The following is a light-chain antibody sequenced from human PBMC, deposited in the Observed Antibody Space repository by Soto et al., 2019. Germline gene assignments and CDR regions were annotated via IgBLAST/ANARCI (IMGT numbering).Light chain of an antibody. CDR2: KAS. CDR3: QQYNNWPPGIT. J-gene: IGKJ5*01. Sequence: DIQMTQSPSTLSASVGDRVTITCRASQCISSWLAWYQQKPGKAPKLLIYKASTLKSGVPSRFSGSGSGTEFTLTISSLQSEDFAIYYCQQYNNWPPGITFGQGTRLEIK. CDR1: QCISSW. V-gene: IGKV1-5*03.